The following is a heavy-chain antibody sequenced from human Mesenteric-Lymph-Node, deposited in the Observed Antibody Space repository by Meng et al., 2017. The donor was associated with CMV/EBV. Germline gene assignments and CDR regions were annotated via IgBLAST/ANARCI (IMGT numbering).Heavy chain of an antibody. CDR3: APLLRFLEWSWGFDP. CDR2: VYWNDDS. V-gene: IGHV2-5*01. D-gene: IGHD3-3*01. Sequence: GFSLSTSAEGVGWIRQPPGEALEWLGHVYWNDDSRYNPSLRTRITITKNSSKSQVVLTMTNMDPVDSATYYCAPLLRFLEWSWGFDPWGQGTLVTVSS. CDR1: GFSLSTSAEG. J-gene: IGHJ5*02.